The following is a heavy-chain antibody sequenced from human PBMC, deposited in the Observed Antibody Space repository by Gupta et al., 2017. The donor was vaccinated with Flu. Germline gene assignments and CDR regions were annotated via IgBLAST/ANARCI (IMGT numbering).Heavy chain of an antibody. J-gene: IGHJ4*02. Sequence: EVQLLESGGGLVQPGGSLRLPCAACGFTFSSYAMSWVRQAPGKGLEWVSAISGSGGSTDDADSVKGRFTISRDNSKNTLYMKLTRLRAEDTAVYDCAIHFDDYGDVGGQGTLVTVSS. CDR2: ISGSGGST. V-gene: IGHV3-23*01. D-gene: IGHD4-17*01. CDR3: AIHFDDYGDV. CDR1: GFTFSSYA.